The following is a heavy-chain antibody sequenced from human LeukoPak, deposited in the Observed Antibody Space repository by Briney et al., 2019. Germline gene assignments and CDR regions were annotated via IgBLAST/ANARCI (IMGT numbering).Heavy chain of an antibody. V-gene: IGHV4-59*01. J-gene: IGHJ4*02. CDR1: GGSISSYY. CDR3: ARRIESLYYFDY. Sequence: PSETLSLTCTVSGGSISSYYWSWIRQPPGKGLEWIGYIYYSGSTKYNPSLKSRVTISLDTSKNQFSLKLSSVTAADTAVYYCARRIESLYYFDYWGQGTLVTVSS. CDR2: IYYSGST. D-gene: IGHD2-8*01.